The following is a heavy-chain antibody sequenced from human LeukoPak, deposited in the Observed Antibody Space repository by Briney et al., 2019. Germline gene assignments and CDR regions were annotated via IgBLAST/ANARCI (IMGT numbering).Heavy chain of an antibody. J-gene: IGHJ4*02. CDR3: ARARPLAAAGLDY. CDR1: GGSFSGYY. Sequence: LSLTCAVYGGSFSGYYWSWIRQPPGKGLEWVAVISYDGSNKYYADSVKGRFTISRDNSKNTLYLQMNSLRAEDTAVYYCARARPLAAAGLDYWGQGTLVTVSS. D-gene: IGHD6-13*01. CDR2: ISYDGSNK. V-gene: IGHV3-30-3*01.